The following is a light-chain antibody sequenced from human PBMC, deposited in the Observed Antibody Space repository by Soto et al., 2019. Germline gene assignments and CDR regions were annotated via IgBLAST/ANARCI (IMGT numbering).Light chain of an antibody. CDR1: QNINKY. CDR2: ETS. CDR3: QQLSIWPS. Sequence: EIVLTQSPATLSLSPGESGTLSCRASQNINKYLAWYQQKPGQAPRLLIYETSNRATGIPARFSGSGSGTDFTLTISSLEPEDFAVYYCQQLSIWPSFGPGTKVDI. V-gene: IGKV3-11*01. J-gene: IGKJ3*01.